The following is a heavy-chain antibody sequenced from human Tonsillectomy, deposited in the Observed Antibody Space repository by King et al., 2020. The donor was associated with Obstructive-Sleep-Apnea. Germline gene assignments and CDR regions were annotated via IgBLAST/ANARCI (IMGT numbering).Heavy chain of an antibody. CDR1: GGFIISGVHS. CDR3: ARGEETYYSDY. J-gene: IGHJ4*02. V-gene: IGHV4-31*03. CDR2: IYYSGIT. Sequence: VQLQESGPGLVKPSQTLSLTFTVSGGFIISGVHSWRWFRHHPGKCLEWIVVIYYSGITYYNPSLTSRVTMSVDTTQNQFSLKLSSVTAADTAVYYCARGEETYYSDYWGQGTLVTVSS.